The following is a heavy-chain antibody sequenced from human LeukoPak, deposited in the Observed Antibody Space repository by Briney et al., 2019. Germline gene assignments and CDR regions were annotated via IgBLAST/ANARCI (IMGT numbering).Heavy chain of an antibody. V-gene: IGHV1-46*01. CDR2: INPSGGST. CDR1: GGTFTSYY. CDR3: ARDPSLRIGFYGDPLYYFDY. Sequence: ASVKVSCKASGGTFTSYYMHWVRQAPGQGLEWMGIINPSGGSTSYAQKFQGRVTMTRDTSTSTVYMELSSLRSEDTAVYYCARDPSLRIGFYGDPLYYFDYWGQGTLVTVSS. J-gene: IGHJ4*02. D-gene: IGHD4-17*01.